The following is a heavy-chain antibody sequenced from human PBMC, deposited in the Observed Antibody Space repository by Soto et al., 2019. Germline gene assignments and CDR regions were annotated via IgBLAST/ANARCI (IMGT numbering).Heavy chain of an antibody. CDR1: GGSISSYY. V-gene: IGHV4-59*01. J-gene: IGHJ5*02. CDR3: AGEXYDFWSGYYTGIRWFDP. Sequence: SETLSLTWTVSGGSISSYYWSWIRQPPGKGLEWIGYIYYSGSTNYNPSLKSRVTISVDTSKNQFSLKLSSVTAADTAVYYCAGEXYDFWSGYYTGIRWFDPWGQGTLVTVSS. D-gene: IGHD3-3*01. CDR2: IYYSGST.